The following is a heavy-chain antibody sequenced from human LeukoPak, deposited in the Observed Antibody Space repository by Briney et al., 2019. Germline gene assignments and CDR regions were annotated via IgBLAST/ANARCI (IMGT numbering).Heavy chain of an antibody. CDR3: ARGVRTYYFDY. J-gene: IGHJ4*02. D-gene: IGHD1-14*01. CDR1: GFTFSNAW. V-gene: IGHV3-15*01. CDR2: IKSKTDGGTT. Sequence: GGSLRLSCAASGFTFSNAWMSWVRQAPGKGLEWVGRIKSKTDGGTTDYAAPVKGRFTISRDDSKNTLYLQMNSLKTEDTAVYYCARGVRTYYFDYWGQGTLVTVSS.